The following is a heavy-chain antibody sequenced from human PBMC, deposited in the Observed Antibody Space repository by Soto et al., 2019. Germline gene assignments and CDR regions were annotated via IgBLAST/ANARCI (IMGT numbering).Heavy chain of an antibody. CDR1: GGSSCSCY. Sequence: PFQIMCLTCTVVGGSSCSCYWSRILQPPRKGLDWIAYIHYSRSTNYNPSLKSRVTISVDTSKNHFSLRMSSVTAADTAVYYCAKETDSDSYYFDYRGRGTVVTV. J-gene: IGHJ4*02. D-gene: IGHD3-10*01. CDR2: IHYSRST. CDR3: AKETDSDSYYFDY. V-gene: IGHV4-59*01.